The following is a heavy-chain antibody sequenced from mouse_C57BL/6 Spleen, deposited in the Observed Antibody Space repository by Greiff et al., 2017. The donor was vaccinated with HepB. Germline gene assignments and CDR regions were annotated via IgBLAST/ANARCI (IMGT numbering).Heavy chain of an antibody. V-gene: IGHV1-82*01. Sequence: VQLVESGPELVKPGASVKISCKASGYAFSSSWMNWVKQRPGKGLEWIGRIYPGDGDTNYNGKFKGKATLTADKSSSTAYMQLSSLTSEDSAVYFCAREGITTVVATEGYYYAMDYWGQGTSVTVSS. CDR2: IYPGDGDT. J-gene: IGHJ4*01. D-gene: IGHD1-1*01. CDR1: GYAFSSSW. CDR3: AREGITTVVATEGYYYAMDY.